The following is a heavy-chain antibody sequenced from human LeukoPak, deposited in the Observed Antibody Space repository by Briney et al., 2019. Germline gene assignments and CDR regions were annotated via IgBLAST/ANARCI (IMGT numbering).Heavy chain of an antibody. Sequence: GGSLRLSCAASGFTVSSNYMSWVRQAPGKGLEWVSVIYSGGSTYYADSVKGRFTFSRDNSKNTLYLQMNSLRAEDTAVYYCARVYGDRIFDYWGQGTLVTVSS. V-gene: IGHV3-53*01. CDR2: IYSGGST. CDR3: ARVYGDRIFDY. CDR1: GFTVSSNY. D-gene: IGHD4-17*01. J-gene: IGHJ4*02.